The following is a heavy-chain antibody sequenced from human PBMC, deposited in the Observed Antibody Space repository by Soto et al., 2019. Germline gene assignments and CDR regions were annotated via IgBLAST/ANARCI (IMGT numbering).Heavy chain of an antibody. D-gene: IGHD3-22*01. CDR2: RSYDGRNK. V-gene: IGHV3-30*18. CDR1: GFTFSSYG. Sequence: PGGSLRLSCAASGFTFSSYGMHWVRQAPGKGLEWVAVRSYDGRNKYYADSVKGRFTISRDNSKNTLYLQMNSLRDEDTAVYYCTKLALTYYYDSSRYYYNHDAFHTWGQATLVPVS. CDR3: TKLALTYYYDSSRYYYNHDAFHT. J-gene: IGHJ3*02.